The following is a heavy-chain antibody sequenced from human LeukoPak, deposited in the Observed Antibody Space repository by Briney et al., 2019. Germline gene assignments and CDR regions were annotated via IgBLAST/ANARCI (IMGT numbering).Heavy chain of an antibody. D-gene: IGHD1-26*01. Sequence: SETLSLTCIVSGGSTDSYYWNWIRQPPGKGLEWIGYIYYSGSTNYNPSLKSRVTISVYTSKNQFSLKLSSVTAADTAVYYCARSSGSRYYIDYWGQGTLVTVSS. CDR3: ARSSGSRYYIDY. CDR2: IYYSGST. J-gene: IGHJ4*02. V-gene: IGHV4-59*01. CDR1: GGSTDSYY.